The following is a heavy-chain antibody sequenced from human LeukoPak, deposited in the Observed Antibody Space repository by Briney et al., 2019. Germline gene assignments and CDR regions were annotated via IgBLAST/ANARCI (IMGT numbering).Heavy chain of an antibody. J-gene: IGHJ4*02. D-gene: IGHD5-24*01. CDR1: GYTFTGYY. Sequence: ASVTVSCKASGYTFTGYYMHWVRQAPGQGLEWMGWINPNSGGTNYAQKFQGRVTMTRDTSISTAYMELSRLRSDDTAVYYCARVQGNGYNPDYWGQGTLVTVSS. CDR2: INPNSGGT. V-gene: IGHV1-2*02. CDR3: ARVQGNGYNPDY.